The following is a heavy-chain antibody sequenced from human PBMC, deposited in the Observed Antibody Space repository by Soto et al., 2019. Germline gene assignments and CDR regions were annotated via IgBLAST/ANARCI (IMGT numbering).Heavy chain of an antibody. D-gene: IGHD1-7*01. J-gene: IGHJ5*02. V-gene: IGHV3-15*01. CDR3: TTDSGWTGTNWFDP. CDR1: GFTFSNAW. CDR2: IKSKTDGGTT. Sequence: GGSLRLSCAASGFTFSNAWMSWVRQAPGKGLEWVGRIKSKTDGGTTDYAAPVKGRFTISRDDSKNTLYLQMNSLKTEDTAVYYCTTDSGWTGTNWFDPWGQGTLVTVSS.